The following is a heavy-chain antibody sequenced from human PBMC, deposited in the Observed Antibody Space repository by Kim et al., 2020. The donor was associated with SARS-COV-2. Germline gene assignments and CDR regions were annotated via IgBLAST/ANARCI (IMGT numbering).Heavy chain of an antibody. V-gene: IGHV5-51*01. D-gene: IGHD6-13*01. CDR3: ARQGGYTTSWGAFDI. Sequence: GESLKISCKGSGYSFTSYWNGWVRQMPGKGLECMGIIYPGDSDTRYSPSFQGQVTISADKSISTAYLQWNNLKTADTAMYYCARQGGYTTSWGAFDIWGQGTMVTVSS. CDR1: GYSFTSYW. J-gene: IGHJ3*02. CDR2: IYPGDSDT.